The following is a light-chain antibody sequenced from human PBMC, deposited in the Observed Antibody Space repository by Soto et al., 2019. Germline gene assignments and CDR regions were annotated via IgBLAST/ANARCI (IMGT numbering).Light chain of an antibody. J-gene: IGLJ3*02. CDR1: SSDVGSNNL. V-gene: IGLV2-23*01. CDR3: CSFARGTTLV. Sequence: QSALTQPASVSGSPGQSITISCTGSSSDVGSNNLVPWYHQHPGKAPKLMIYESGKRPSGVSDRFFGSKSGNTASLTISGLQAEDEADYYRCSFARGTTLVFGGGTKVTVL. CDR2: ESG.